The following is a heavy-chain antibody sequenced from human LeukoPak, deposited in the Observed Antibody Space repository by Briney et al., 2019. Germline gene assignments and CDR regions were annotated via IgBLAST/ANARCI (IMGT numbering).Heavy chain of an antibody. V-gene: IGHV4-61*08. Sequence: SETLSLTCTVSGASVGSAGYYWSWIRQPPGGGLEWIGYIYDISNTNYNPSLKIRVTMSVAPSKNQFYLKLNSVTAADTAVYYCARTQSQSGSYRYYFGYWGQGTLVTVSS. J-gene: IGHJ4*02. CDR2: IYDISNT. CDR3: ARTQSQSGSYRYYFGY. D-gene: IGHD1-26*01. CDR1: GASVGSAGYY.